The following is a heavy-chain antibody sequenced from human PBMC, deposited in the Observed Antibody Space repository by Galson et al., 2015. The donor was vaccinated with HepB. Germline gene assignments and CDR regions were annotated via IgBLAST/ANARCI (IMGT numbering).Heavy chain of an antibody. CDR2: INAGNGNT. V-gene: IGHV1-3*01. J-gene: IGHJ3*02. CDR3: ARAGIMITFGGVIVRGAFDI. CDR1: GYTFTSYA. Sequence: SVKVSCKASGYTFTSYAMHWVRQAPGQRLEWMGWINAGNGNTKYSQKFQGRVTITRDTSASTAYMELSSLRSEDTAVYYCARAGIMITFGGVIVRGAFDIWGQGTMVTVSS. D-gene: IGHD3-16*02.